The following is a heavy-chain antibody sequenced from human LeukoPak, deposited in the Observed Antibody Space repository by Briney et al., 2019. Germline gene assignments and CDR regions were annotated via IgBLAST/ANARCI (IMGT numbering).Heavy chain of an antibody. CDR1: GFTVASNY. J-gene: IGHJ4*02. V-gene: IGHV3-66*01. CDR2: IYTGGGT. Sequence: GGSLRLSCSASGFTVASNYVTWVRQARGKGLEWVSVIYTGGGTFYADSVKGRFSISRDNSKNILYLHMNSLRAEDTAVYYCARDDVAILGRDYWGQGTLVTVSS. D-gene: IGHD3/OR15-3a*01. CDR3: ARDDVAILGRDY.